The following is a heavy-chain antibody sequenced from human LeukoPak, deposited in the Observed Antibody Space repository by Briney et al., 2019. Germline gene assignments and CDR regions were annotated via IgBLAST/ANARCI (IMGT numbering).Heavy chain of an antibody. V-gene: IGHV3-23*01. J-gene: IGHJ4*02. Sequence: PGGSLRLSCAASGFTFSSYAMSWVRQAPGKGLEWVSTFSGSGDSTYYADSVKGRFTISRDNSKNTLYLQMNSLRAEDTAVYYCAKRYYYGSGSYSSPYFDYWGQGTLVTVSS. D-gene: IGHD3-10*01. CDR3: AKRYYYGSGSYSSPYFDY. CDR2: FSGSGDST. CDR1: GFTFSSYA.